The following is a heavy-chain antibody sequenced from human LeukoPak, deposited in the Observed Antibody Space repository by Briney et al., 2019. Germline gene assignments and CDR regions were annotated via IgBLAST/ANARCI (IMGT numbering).Heavy chain of an antibody. CDR1: GYTFTGYY. Sequence: ASVKVSCKASGYTFTGYYMHWVRQAPGQGLEWMGWINPNSGGTNYAQKFQGRVTMTRDTSISTAYMELSSLRSEDTAVYYCARSYGSGSYYNINYLDYWGQGTLVTVSS. V-gene: IGHV1-2*02. CDR3: ARSYGSGSYYNINYLDY. D-gene: IGHD3-10*01. CDR2: INPNSGGT. J-gene: IGHJ4*02.